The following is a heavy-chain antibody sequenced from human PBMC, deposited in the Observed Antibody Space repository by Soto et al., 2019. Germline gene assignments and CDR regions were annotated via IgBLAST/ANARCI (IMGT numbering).Heavy chain of an antibody. CDR2: IIPIFGTA. V-gene: IGHV1-69*12. D-gene: IGHD6-6*01. J-gene: IGHJ6*02. Sequence: QVQLVQSGAEVKKPGSSVKVSCKASRGTFSSYAISWVRQAPGQGLEWMGGIIPIFGTANYAQKFQGRVTITADESTSTAYMELSSLRSEDTAVYYCARGSGRAARDYYYGMDVWGQGTTVTVSS. CDR1: RGTFSSYA. CDR3: ARGSGRAARDYYYGMDV.